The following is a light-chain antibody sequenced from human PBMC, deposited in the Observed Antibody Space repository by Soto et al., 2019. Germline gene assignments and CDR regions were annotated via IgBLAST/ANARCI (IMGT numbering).Light chain of an antibody. Sequence: DIVMTQSPDSLAVSLGERATINCKSSQSVLYSSNNKNYLAWYQHKSGQPPKLLIYWASTRESGVPDRFSGSGSGTDFTLTISGLQAEDVAVYYCQQYYTFPRTFGQGTKVDIK. J-gene: IGKJ1*01. CDR2: WAS. CDR1: QSVLYSSNNKNY. V-gene: IGKV4-1*01. CDR3: QQYYTFPRT.